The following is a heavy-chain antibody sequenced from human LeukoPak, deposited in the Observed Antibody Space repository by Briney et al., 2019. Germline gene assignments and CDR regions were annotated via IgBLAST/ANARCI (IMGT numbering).Heavy chain of an antibody. J-gene: IGHJ6*02. Sequence: ASVKVSCEASGYTFTGYYMHWVRQAPGQGLEWMGWINPNSGGTNYAQKFQGRVTMTRDTSISTAYMELSRLRSDDTAVYYCARVPVGTGTTPYYYYGMDVWGQGTTVTVSS. D-gene: IGHD1-7*01. V-gene: IGHV1-2*02. CDR1: GYTFTGYY. CDR3: ARVPVGTGTTPYYYYGMDV. CDR2: INPNSGGT.